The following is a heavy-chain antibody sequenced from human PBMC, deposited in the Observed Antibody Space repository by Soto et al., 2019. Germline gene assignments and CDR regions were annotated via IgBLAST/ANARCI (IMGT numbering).Heavy chain of an antibody. Sequence: SETLSLTCTVSGGSISSGGYYWSWIRQHPGKGLEWIGYIYYSGSTYYNPSLKSRVAISVDTSKNQFSLKLSSVTAADTAVYYCARDSVVVPGSRGMDVWGQGTTVTVSS. CDR3: ARDSVVVPGSRGMDV. CDR2: IYYSGST. D-gene: IGHD2-2*01. V-gene: IGHV4-31*03. CDR1: GGSISSGGYY. J-gene: IGHJ6*02.